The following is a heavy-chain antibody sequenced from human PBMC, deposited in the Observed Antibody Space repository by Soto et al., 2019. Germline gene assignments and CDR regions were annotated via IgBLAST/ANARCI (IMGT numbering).Heavy chain of an antibody. CDR1: GGSILDYY. J-gene: IGHJ4*02. CDR2: IYSSGNT. V-gene: IGHV4-39*01. D-gene: IGHD6-19*01. CDR3: ARSGSGLFYFDY. Sequence: QLQLQESGPGLVKPSETLSLTCTVSGGSILDYYWSWIRQSPGKGLEWIGSIYSSGNTYYNPSLESRVTISVDTSKNQASLKLRSVTAADTAVYYCARSGSGLFYFDYWGQGTLVTASS.